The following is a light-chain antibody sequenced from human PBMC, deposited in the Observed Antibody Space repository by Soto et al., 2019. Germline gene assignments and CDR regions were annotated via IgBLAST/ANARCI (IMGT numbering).Light chain of an antibody. Sequence: EIVLTQSPGTLSLSPGERATLSCRASQSVNNNYFAWYQQKPGQAPRLLIFGSSDRATGIPDRFSGSGSGTDFTLTISRLEPEDFAVYYCQQYGSSPPYTFGQGTKLDIK. V-gene: IGKV3-20*01. CDR1: QSVNNNY. CDR2: GSS. J-gene: IGKJ2*01. CDR3: QQYGSSPPYT.